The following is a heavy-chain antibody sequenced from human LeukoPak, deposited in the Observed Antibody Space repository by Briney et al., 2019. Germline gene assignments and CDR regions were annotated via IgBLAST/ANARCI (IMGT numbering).Heavy chain of an antibody. CDR1: GYTFTSYD. CDR3: ARDGNLLWFGDGVYYMDV. V-gene: IGHV1-2*02. Sequence: ASVKVSCKASGYTFTSYDINWVRQATGQGLEWMGWINPNSGGTNYAQKFQGRVTMTRDTSISTAYMELSRLRSDDTAVYYCARDGNLLWFGDGVYYMDVWGKGTTVTISS. J-gene: IGHJ6*03. D-gene: IGHD3-10*01. CDR2: INPNSGGT.